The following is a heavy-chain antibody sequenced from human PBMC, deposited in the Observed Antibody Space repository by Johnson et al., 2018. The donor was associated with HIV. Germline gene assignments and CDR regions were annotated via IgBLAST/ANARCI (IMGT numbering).Heavy chain of an antibody. Sequence: QVQLVESGGGLVQPGGSLRISCAASGFTFRSYWMSWVRQAPGKGLEWVAVIWYDGSNKFYADSVKGRFTISRDNSKNTVYLQMNSLRVEDTAVYYCAKSPGKDHGGNSGGFDIWGQGTMVTVSS. CDR2: IWYDGSNK. CDR3: AKSPGKDHGGNSGGFDI. CDR1: GFTFRSYW. D-gene: IGHD4/OR15-4a*01. V-gene: IGHV3-33*06. J-gene: IGHJ3*02.